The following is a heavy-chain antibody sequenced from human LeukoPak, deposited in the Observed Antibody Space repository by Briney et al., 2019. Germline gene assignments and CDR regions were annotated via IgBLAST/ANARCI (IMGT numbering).Heavy chain of an antibody. V-gene: IGHV3-23*01. D-gene: IGHD3-22*01. Sequence: GGSLRLSCAVSGITLTNYGMSWVRQAPGKGLEWVAGISDSGGSTNYADSVKGRLNISRDNPKNTLYLQMKSLRAEDTAVYFCAKRGVVIRVILVGFHKEAYYFDSWGQGALVTVSS. J-gene: IGHJ4*02. CDR2: ISDSGGST. CDR1: GITLTNYG. CDR3: AKRGVVIRVILVGFHKEAYYFDS.